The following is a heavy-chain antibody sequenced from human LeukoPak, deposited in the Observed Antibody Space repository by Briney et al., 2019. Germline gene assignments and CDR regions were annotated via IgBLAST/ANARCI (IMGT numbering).Heavy chain of an antibody. CDR3: AKDSSSWSFDY. D-gene: IGHD6-13*01. Sequence: GGSLRLSCAASGFTFSSYGMXXXXXXXXXXXXWVSFIRYDGSXXXXXXXXXXXXXISXXXXXNTLYLQMNSLRAEDTAVYYCAKDSSSWSFDYWGQGTLVTVSS. V-gene: IGHV3-30*02. CDR1: GFTFSSYG. J-gene: IGHJ4*02. CDR2: IRYDGSXX.